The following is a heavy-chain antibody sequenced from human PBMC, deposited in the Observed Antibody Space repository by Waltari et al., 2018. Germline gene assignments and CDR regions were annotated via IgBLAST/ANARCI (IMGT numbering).Heavy chain of an antibody. CDR2: INHSGST. Sequence: QVQLQQWGAGLLKPSETLSLTCAVYGGSFSGYYWSWIRQPPGKGLEWIGEINHSGSTNYNPSLKSRVTISVDTSKNQFSLKLSSVTAADTAVYYCASASSYGDYADHWYFDLWGRDTLVTVSS. D-gene: IGHD4-17*01. J-gene: IGHJ2*01. V-gene: IGHV4-34*01. CDR1: GGSFSGYY. CDR3: ASASSYGDYADHWYFDL.